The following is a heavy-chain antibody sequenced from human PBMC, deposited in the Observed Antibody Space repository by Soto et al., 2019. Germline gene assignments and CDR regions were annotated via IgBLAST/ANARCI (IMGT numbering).Heavy chain of an antibody. V-gene: IGHV4-59*01. CDR1: GGSISSYY. CDR3: AREVDCGSYSPTVTSTRFPY. Sequence: WETLALSCTVSGGSISSYYWSWIRQPPGKGLEWIGYIYYSGSTNYNPSLKSRVTISVDTSKNQLSLKLSSVTAADTAVYYCAREVDCGSYSPTVTSTRFPYWAHGTRVTV. CDR2: IYYSGST. D-gene: IGHD1-26*01. J-gene: IGHJ1*01.